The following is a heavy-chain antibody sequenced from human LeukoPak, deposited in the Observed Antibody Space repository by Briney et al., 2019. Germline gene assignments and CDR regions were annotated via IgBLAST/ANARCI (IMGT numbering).Heavy chain of an antibody. CDR1: GGSISSSSYY. V-gene: IGHV4-39*01. D-gene: IGHD5-18*01. J-gene: IGHJ4*02. CDR3: ARASPRGYSYGQSRYYFDY. CDR2: IYYSGST. Sequence: PSETLSLTCTVSGGSISSSSYYWGWIRQPPGKGLEWIGSIYYSGSTYYNPSLKSRVTISVDTSKNQFSLKLSSVTAADTAVYYCARASPRGYSYGQSRYYFDYWGQGTLVTVSS.